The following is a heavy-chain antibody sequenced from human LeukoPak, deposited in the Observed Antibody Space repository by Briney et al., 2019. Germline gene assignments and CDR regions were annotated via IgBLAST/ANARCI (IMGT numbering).Heavy chain of an antibody. CDR3: ARDGIGIAAAGTPWFDP. Sequence: ASVKVSCKASGYTFTGSYMHWVRQAPGQGLEWMGWINPNSGGTNYAQKFQGRVTMTRDTSISTAYMELSRLRSDDTAVYYCARDGIGIAAAGTPWFDPWGQGTLVTVSS. J-gene: IGHJ5*02. CDR1: GYTFTGSY. D-gene: IGHD6-13*01. CDR2: INPNSGGT. V-gene: IGHV1-2*02.